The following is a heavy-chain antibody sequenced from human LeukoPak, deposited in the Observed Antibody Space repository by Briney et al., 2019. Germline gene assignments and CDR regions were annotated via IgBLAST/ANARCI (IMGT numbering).Heavy chain of an antibody. CDR2: IIPIFGTA. Sequence: VASVKVSCKASGGTFSSYAISWVRQAPGQGLEWMGGIIPIFGTANYAQKFQGRVTITADESTSTAYMELSSLRSEDTAVYYCALTGPNSGYDNLSFDPWGQGTLVTVSS. J-gene: IGHJ5*02. CDR1: GGTFSSYA. V-gene: IGHV1-69*13. CDR3: ALTGPNSGYDNLSFDP. D-gene: IGHD5-12*01.